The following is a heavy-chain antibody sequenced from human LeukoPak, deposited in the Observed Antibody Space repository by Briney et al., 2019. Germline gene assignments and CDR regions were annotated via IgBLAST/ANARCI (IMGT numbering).Heavy chain of an antibody. CDR3: ARGPGYEGYYYYLFDY. CDR1: GGSISSSSYC. Sequence: PETLSLTCIVSGGSISSSSYCWGWLRQPPGTGLEWIARICYSGSAYYIPGRMSRVTITVETSKNQFSLKLSSVAAADTAVYYCARGPGYEGYYYYLFDYWGQGTLVTVSS. D-gene: IGHD3-22*01. V-gene: IGHV4-39*01. CDR2: ICYSGSA. J-gene: IGHJ4*02.